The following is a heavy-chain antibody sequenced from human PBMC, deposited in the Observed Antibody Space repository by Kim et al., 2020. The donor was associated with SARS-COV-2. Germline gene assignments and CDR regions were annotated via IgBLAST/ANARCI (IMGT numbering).Heavy chain of an antibody. CDR2: IYYSGST. Sequence: SETLSLTCTVSGVSVSNSPLYWGWLRQPPGQGLEWIGSIYYSGSTYSNPSLKSRVTISADTSKNQFSLKLSSVTAAVTAVYSCARHEGVLPAAMDKIVGVTTHFDHWGQGTLVTVSS. D-gene: IGHD3-22*01. CDR1: GVSVSNSPLY. CDR3: ARHEGVLPAAMDKIVGVTTHFDH. V-gene: IGHV4-39*01. J-gene: IGHJ4*02.